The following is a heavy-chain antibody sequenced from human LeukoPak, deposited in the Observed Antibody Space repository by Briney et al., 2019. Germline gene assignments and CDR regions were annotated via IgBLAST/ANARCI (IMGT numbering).Heavy chain of an antibody. Sequence: GESLKISCKSSGYTFTCYWIGWVRQMPGKGLEWMGIISPGDSDTRYSPSFQGQVTMSADKSINTAYLQWGSLKASDTAMYYCARGRGATVITNFDYWGQGTLVTVSS. J-gene: IGHJ4*02. CDR1: GYTFTCYW. D-gene: IGHD4-23*01. CDR2: ISPGDSDT. V-gene: IGHV5-51*01. CDR3: ARGRGATVITNFDY.